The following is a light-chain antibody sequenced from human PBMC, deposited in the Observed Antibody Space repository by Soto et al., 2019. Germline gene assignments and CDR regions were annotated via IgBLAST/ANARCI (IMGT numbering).Light chain of an antibody. CDR3: QQYNNWPPN. CDR1: QSVSSSY. V-gene: IGKV3-15*01. Sequence: EIVLTQSPGTLSLSPGGGPTLSCRASQSVSSSYLAWYQQKNGQAPRILIYRASTRDTGVPARFSGSGSGTEFTLTVSRLQSEDIEVYYCQQYNNWPPNFGQGTRLEIK. J-gene: IGKJ5*01. CDR2: RAS.